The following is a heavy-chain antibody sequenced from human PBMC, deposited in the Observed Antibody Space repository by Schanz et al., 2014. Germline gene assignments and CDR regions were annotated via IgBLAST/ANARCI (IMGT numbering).Heavy chain of an antibody. V-gene: IGHV1-2*04. J-gene: IGHJ6*02. CDR1: GYTFTDYG. D-gene: IGHD3-22*01. CDR2: INPNTGGT. CDR3: ARDDRAYYYGMDV. Sequence: QVQLVQSGAEVRKPGASVKVSCKASGYTFTDYGVIWVRQAPGQGLEWMGWINPNTGGTNFAQKFQGWVTVTRDTSISTVYMELSRVTYEDTAVYYCARDDRAYYYGMDVWGQGTTATVSS.